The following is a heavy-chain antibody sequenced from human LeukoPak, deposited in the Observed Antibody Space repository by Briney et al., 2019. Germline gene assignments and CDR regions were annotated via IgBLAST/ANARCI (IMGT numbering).Heavy chain of an antibody. CDR3: ARGLRATYCSGGSCYSAVHWFDP. CDR1: GFTFSSYA. CDR2: ISSSGSTI. V-gene: IGHV3-48*03. D-gene: IGHD2-15*01. J-gene: IGHJ5*02. Sequence: GGSLRLSCAASGFTFSSYAMSWVRQAPGKGLEWVSYISSSGSTIYYADSVKGRFTISRDNAKNSLYLQMNSLRAEDTAVYYCARGLRATYCSGGSCYSAVHWFDPWGQGTLVTVSS.